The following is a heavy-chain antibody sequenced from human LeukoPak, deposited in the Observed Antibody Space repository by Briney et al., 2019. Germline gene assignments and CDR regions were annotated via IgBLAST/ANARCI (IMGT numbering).Heavy chain of an antibody. V-gene: IGHV3-11*01. CDR2: INIGGTNA. J-gene: IGHJ5*02. CDR3: ATDGAGFDT. CDR1: GFTFNDYY. Sequence: TGGSLRLSCAASGFTFNDYYMSWIRQAPGKGLEWLSYINIGGTNAHYADSVKGRFTISRDNAKKSLYLEMNNLRAEDTAVYYCATDGAGFDTWGQGVLVTVSS.